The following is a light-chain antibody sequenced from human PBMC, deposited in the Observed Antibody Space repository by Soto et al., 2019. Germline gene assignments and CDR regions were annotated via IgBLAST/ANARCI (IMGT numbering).Light chain of an antibody. V-gene: IGKV3-11*01. Sequence: EIVLTQSPATLSLSPGERATLSCRASQSVSSYLAWYQQKPGQAPRLLIYDASNRATGIPARFSGSGSGTDFTLTISGLDPGDIAVYYCQQRSDWPSTFGGGTKVQIK. CDR3: QQRSDWPST. J-gene: IGKJ4*01. CDR1: QSVSSY. CDR2: DAS.